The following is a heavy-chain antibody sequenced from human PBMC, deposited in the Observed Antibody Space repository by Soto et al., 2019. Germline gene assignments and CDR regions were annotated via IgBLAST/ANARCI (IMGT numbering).Heavy chain of an antibody. CDR2: IYSGGST. D-gene: IGHD4-4*01. Sequence: LSLTCAASGFTVSSNYMSWVRQAPGKGLEWVSVIYSGGSTYYADSVKGRFTISRDNSKNTLYLQMNSLRAEDTAVYYCARVYGRAYSNHYFDYWGQGTLVTVSS. CDR3: ARVYGRAYSNHYFDY. V-gene: IGHV3-66*01. J-gene: IGHJ4*02. CDR1: GFTVSSNY.